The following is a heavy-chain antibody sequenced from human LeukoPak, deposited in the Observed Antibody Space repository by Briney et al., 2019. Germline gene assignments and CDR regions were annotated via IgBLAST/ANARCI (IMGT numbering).Heavy chain of an antibody. CDR2: ISAYNGNT. J-gene: IGHJ4*02. D-gene: IGHD2-2*01. CDR1: GYTFTSYG. V-gene: IGHV1-18*01. Sequence: GASVKVSCKASGYTFTSYGISRVRQAPGQGLEWMGWISAYNGNTNYAQKLQGRVTMTTDTSTSTAYMELRSLRSDDTAVYYCARVGTIVVVPAAKSPDYWGQGTLVTVSS. CDR3: ARVGTIVVVPAAKSPDY.